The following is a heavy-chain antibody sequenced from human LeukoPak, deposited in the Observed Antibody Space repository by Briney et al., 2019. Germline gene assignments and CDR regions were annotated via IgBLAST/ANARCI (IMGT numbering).Heavy chain of an antibody. CDR3: AREVLVGAMDH. V-gene: IGHV3-53*01. CDR1: GGSISSSSYY. D-gene: IGHD1-26*01. J-gene: IGHJ4*02. Sequence: ETLSLTCTVSGGSISSSSYYWGWIRQPPGKGLEWVSVIYSGGGTYHADSVKGRFTISRDNSKNTLYLQMNSLRAEDTAVYYCAREVLVGAMDHWGQGTQVTVSS. CDR2: IYSGGGT.